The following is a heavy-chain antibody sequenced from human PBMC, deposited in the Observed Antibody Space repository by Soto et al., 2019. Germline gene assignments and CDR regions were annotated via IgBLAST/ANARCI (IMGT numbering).Heavy chain of an antibody. J-gene: IGHJ4*02. D-gene: IGHD2-2*01. Sequence: EVQLLESGGGLVQPGGSLRLSCAASGFTFSNYAMSWVRQAPGKGLEWVSTISGGGDSTYYADSVKGRFTISRDNSKNTLYRQVNSLRAEDTAAYYCAKRSLTPAAMKSPFDYWGQGTLVTVSS. CDR1: GFTFSNYA. CDR3: AKRSLTPAAMKSPFDY. CDR2: ISGGGDST. V-gene: IGHV3-23*01.